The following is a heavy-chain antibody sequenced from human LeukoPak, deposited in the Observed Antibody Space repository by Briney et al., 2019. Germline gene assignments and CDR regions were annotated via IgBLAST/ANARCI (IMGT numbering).Heavy chain of an antibody. CDR2: IKQDGSEK. Sequence: PGGSLRLSCAASGVTFSSYWMSWVRQAPGKGLEWVANIKQDGSEKYYVDSVKGRFTISRDNAKNSLYLQMNSLRAEDTAVYYCARAVWSTSCPADFWGQGTLVTVSS. V-gene: IGHV3-7*01. CDR3: ARAVWSTSCPADF. J-gene: IGHJ4*02. D-gene: IGHD2-2*01. CDR1: GVTFSSYW.